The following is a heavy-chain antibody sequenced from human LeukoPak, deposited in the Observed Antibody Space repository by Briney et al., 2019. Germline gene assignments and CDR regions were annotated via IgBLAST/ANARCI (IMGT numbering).Heavy chain of an antibody. Sequence: RSLRLSCAASGFTFSNYGIHWVRQAPGKGLEWVAVISYDGSNKYYAESVKGRFTISRDNSKNTLSLQMNSLRAEDTAVYYCAREGGGEYYYDSSGNDAFNIWGQGTMVTVSS. CDR1: GFTFSNYG. J-gene: IGHJ3*02. V-gene: IGHV3-30*03. D-gene: IGHD3-22*01. CDR3: AREGGGEYYYDSSGNDAFNI. CDR2: ISYDGSNK.